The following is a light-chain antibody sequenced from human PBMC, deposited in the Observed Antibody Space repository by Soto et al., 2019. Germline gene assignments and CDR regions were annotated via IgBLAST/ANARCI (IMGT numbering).Light chain of an antibody. CDR2: GSF. CDR3: QQYGTLIT. Sequence: VFTQSPGTVSLSPGERATLSCRASQSLSSSYLAWYQQKPGQAPRLLIYGSFSRATGIPDRFSGSGSGTDFTLTISRLEPEDSAVYYCQQYGTLITFGQGTRLEI. CDR1: QSLSSSY. V-gene: IGKV3-20*01. J-gene: IGKJ5*01.